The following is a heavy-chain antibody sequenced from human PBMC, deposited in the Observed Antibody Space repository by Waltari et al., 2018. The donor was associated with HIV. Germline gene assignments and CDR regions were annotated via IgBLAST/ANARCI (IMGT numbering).Heavy chain of an antibody. D-gene: IGHD1-26*01. CDR2: ISSYISYG. J-gene: IGHJ4*02. CDR3: ARDMDANQWELLTHPLSFDY. V-gene: IGHV3-21*01. Sequence: EVQLVESGGGLVKPGGSLRLSCAASGFTFSSYSMTWVRQAPGTGLGWVSSISSYISYGYSADSLKGPVTISRDNAKNSLYMQMNGLRADDTAVYYCARDMDANQWELLTHPLSFDYWGQGTLVTVSS. CDR1: GFTFSSYS.